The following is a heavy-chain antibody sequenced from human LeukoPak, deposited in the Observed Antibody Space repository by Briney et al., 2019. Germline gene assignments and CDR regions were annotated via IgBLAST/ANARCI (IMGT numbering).Heavy chain of an antibody. J-gene: IGHJ4*02. CDR3: AKDKDSSSWYMDY. Sequence: GGSLRLSCAASGFTFDDYAMHWVRQAPGKGLEWVSGISWNSGSIGHADSVKGRFTISRDNAKNSLYLQMNSLRAEDTALYYCAKDKDSSSWYMDYWGQGTLVTVSS. CDR1: GFTFDDYA. V-gene: IGHV3-9*01. CDR2: ISWNSGSI. D-gene: IGHD6-13*01.